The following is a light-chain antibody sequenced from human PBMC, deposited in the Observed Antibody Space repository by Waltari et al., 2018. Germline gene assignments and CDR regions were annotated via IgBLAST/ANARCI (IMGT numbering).Light chain of an antibody. J-gene: IGLJ1*01. CDR2: EVS. V-gene: IGLV2-14*01. CDR1: SGDIGGYNY. Sequence: QSALTQPASVSGSPGQPITIPCTGTSGDIGGYNYVSWYQQYPGKAPKLIIFEVSYRPSGVSHRFSASKSGNTASLTISGLQAEDEAHYYCSSYTMTSATAFGTGTKVTVL. CDR3: SSYTMTSATA.